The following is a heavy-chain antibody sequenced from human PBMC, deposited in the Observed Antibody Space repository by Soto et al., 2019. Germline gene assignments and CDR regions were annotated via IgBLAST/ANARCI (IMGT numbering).Heavy chain of an antibody. D-gene: IGHD5-12*01. CDR1: GGSVDSVNHY. J-gene: IGHJ5*02. Sequence: SETLSLTCTVSGGSVDSVNHYWSWIRQSPGKGLEWIGYIYSIGNTYYNPSLKSRVQISVDKSRNQFSLKLSSVTAADTAVYFCATSEYSSMSINWFDPWGQGALVTVS. V-gene: IGHV4-30-4*01. CDR3: ATSEYSSMSINWFDP. CDR2: IYSIGNT.